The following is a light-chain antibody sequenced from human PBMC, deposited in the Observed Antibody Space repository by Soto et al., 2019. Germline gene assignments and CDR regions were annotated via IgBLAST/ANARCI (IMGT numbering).Light chain of an antibody. V-gene: IGKV3-20*01. Sequence: EIVLTQSPGTLSLSPGERATLSCRASQSVSSSYLAWYQQKPGQAPRLLIYGASSRATGIPDRFSGSGSGTDFTLTISRLEPEDFAVYYCQQYGSSFGFVQGTKVDIK. CDR3: QQYGSSFG. CDR1: QSVSSSY. J-gene: IGKJ1*01. CDR2: GAS.